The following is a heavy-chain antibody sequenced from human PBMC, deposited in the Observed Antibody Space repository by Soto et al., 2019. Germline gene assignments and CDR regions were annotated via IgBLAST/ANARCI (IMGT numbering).Heavy chain of an antibody. V-gene: IGHV4-59*01. D-gene: IGHD1-7*01. J-gene: IGHJ4*02. CDR1: GGSISSYY. CDR2: IYYSGST. Sequence: SETLSLTCTVSGGSISSYYWSWIRQPPGKGLEWIGYIYYSGSTNYNPSLKSRVTISVDTSKNQFSLKLSSVTAADTAVYYCARGITGTTFDFDYWGQGTLVTVSS. CDR3: ARGITGTTFDFDY.